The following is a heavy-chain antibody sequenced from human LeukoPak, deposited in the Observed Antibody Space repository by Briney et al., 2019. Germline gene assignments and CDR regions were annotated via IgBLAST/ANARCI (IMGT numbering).Heavy chain of an antibody. D-gene: IGHD3-3*01. V-gene: IGHV4-39*01. CDR3: ARRIFGVVI. CDR2: IYYSGST. Sequence: SETLSLTSTLSLGSLSSSSYYSGWIRHPPGKGLGWIGSIYYSGSTYYNPSLKSRVTISVDTSKNQFSLKLRSVTAADTAVYYCARRIFGVVIWGQGTLVTVSS. CDR1: LGSLSSSSYY. J-gene: IGHJ4*02.